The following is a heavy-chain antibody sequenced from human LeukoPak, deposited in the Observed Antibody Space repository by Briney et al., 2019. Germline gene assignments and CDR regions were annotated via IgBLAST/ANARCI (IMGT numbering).Heavy chain of an antibody. CDR1: GFTFSDYY. Sequence: GGSLRLSCAASGFTFSDYYMSWIRQAPGKGLEWVSYISSSSSYTNYADSVKGRFTISRDNAKNSLYLQMNSLRAEDTALYYCAPRPRYCSSTSCPWGQGTLVTVSS. J-gene: IGHJ5*02. CDR2: ISSSSSYT. D-gene: IGHD2-2*01. CDR3: APRPRYCSSTSCP. V-gene: IGHV3-11*06.